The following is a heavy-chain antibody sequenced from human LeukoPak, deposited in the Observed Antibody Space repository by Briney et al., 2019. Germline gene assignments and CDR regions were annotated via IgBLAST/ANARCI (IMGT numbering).Heavy chain of an antibody. CDR3: ARATLNTRNAFDI. J-gene: IGHJ3*02. CDR1: KFTFSSYW. V-gene: IGHV3-74*01. D-gene: IGHD2-15*01. CDR2: IKSDGSTT. Sequence: GGSLRLSCAASKFTFSSYWMHWVRQAPGKGLVWLSRIKSDGSTTYYADSVKGRFTISRDNAKNTLYLQMDSLRAEDTAVYYCARATLNTRNAFDIWGQGTMVTVSS.